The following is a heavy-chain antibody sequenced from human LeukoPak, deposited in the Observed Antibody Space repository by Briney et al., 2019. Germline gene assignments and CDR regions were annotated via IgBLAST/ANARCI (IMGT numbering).Heavy chain of an antibody. V-gene: IGHV3-23*01. D-gene: IGHD3-10*01. CDR2: ISPSGGIT. Sequence: PGGSLRLSCAASGFTFSSHGMNWVRQAPGKGLEWVSGISPSGGITYYTDSVKGRFTISRDNSKNTLYLQMNSLRAEDTAVYYCAKGLIWFGELGFDYWGQGTLVTVSS. J-gene: IGHJ4*02. CDR1: GFTFSSHG. CDR3: AKGLIWFGELGFDY.